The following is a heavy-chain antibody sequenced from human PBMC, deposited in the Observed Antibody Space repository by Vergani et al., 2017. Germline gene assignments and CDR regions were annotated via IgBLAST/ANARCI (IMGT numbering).Heavy chain of an antibody. V-gene: IGHV4-30-4*08. Sequence: QVQLQESGPGLVKPSQTLSLTCTVSGGSISSGDYYWSWIRQPPGKGLEWIGYIYYSGSTYYNPSLRSRAIMSVDASKKQFSLTLTSVTAADTAVYYCAREAGEYDKDGLDVWGQGRKVTVSS. J-gene: IGHJ3*01. CDR3: AREAGEYDKDGLDV. CDR2: IYYSGST. CDR1: GGSISSGDYY. D-gene: IGHD6-19*01.